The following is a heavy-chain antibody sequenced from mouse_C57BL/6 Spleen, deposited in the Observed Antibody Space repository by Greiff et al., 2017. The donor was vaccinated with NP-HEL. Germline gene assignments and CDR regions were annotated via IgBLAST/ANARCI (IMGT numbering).Heavy chain of an antibody. CDR3: ANRGPYYFDY. J-gene: IGHJ2*01. D-gene: IGHD3-1*01. CDR2: IDPSDSYT. CDR1: GYTFTSYW. V-gene: IGHV1-50*01. Sequence: QVQLQQPGAELVKPGASVKLSCKASGYTFTSYWMQWVKQRPGQGLEWIGEIDPSDSYTNYNQKFKGKATLTVDTSSGTAYMQLSSLTSEDSAVYYCANRGPYYFDYWGQGTTLTVSS.